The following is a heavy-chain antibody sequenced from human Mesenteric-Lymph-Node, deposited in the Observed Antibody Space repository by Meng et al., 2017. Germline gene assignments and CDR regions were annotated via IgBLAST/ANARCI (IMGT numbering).Heavy chain of an antibody. Sequence: ASVKVSCKASRYTFVTQYMHWVRQAPGQGLEWMGIIRPNGNSQSNQQKFQDRVTMTRDTSTSTVYMELSSLRSEDTAVYYCARVDGGNCSGGSCYLLFGWFDPWGQGTLVTVSS. D-gene: IGHD2-15*01. CDR1: RYTFVTQY. CDR3: ARVDGGNCSGGSCYLLFGWFDP. CDR2: IRPNGNSQ. J-gene: IGHJ5*02. V-gene: IGHV1-46*01.